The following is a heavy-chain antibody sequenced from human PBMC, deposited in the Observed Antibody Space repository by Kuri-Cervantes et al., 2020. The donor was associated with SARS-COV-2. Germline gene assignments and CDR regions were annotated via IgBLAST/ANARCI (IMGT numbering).Heavy chain of an antibody. V-gene: IGHV4-4*07. CDR3: ARNNRYCASTSCYRAHYMDV. Sequence: SETLSLTCTVSGGSISSYYWSWIRQPAGKGLEWIGFIYASGGTSYNASLKSRVTISVDTSKNQFSLKVSSVTAADTAVYYCARNNRYCASTSCYRAHYMDVWGKGTTVTVSS. CDR1: GGSISSYY. CDR2: IYASGGT. J-gene: IGHJ6*03. D-gene: IGHD2-2*01.